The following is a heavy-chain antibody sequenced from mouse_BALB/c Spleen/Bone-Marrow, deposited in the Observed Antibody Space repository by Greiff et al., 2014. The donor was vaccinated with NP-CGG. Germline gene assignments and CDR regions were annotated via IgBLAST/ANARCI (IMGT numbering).Heavy chain of an antibody. CDR2: IDPANGNT. D-gene: IGHD1-1*02. J-gene: IGHJ3*01. V-gene: IGHV14-3*02. CDR3: AAYYYGGSYGFAY. Sequence: VQLQQSGAELVKPGASVKLSCTASGFNIKDTYMHWVKQRPEQGLEWIGRIDPANGNTKYDPKLQGKATITADTSSNTAYLQLSSLTSEDTAVYYCAAYYYGGSYGFAYWGQGTLVTVSA. CDR1: GFNIKDTY.